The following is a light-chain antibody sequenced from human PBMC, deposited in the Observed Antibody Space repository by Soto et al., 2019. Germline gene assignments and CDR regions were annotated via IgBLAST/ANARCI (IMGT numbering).Light chain of an antibody. CDR2: DAS. CDR1: QSISTL. V-gene: IGKV1-5*01. CDR3: QQYNSYSLWT. Sequence: DIQMTQSPSTLSASVGDRVTITCRASQSISTLLAWYQQKPGKAPELLISDASSLESGVSSRFSGSGSGAEFTLTISSLQPDDFATYYCQQYNSYSLWTFGQGTKVEIK. J-gene: IGKJ1*01.